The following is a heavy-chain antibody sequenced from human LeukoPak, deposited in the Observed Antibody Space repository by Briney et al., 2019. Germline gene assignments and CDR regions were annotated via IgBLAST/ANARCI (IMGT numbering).Heavy chain of an antibody. J-gene: IGHJ4*02. Sequence: PGGSLRLSCAASGFTFSSYSMNWVRQAPGKGLEWVSSISSSSSYIYYPDSVKGRFTISRDNAKNSLYLQMNSLRAEDTAVYYCAREWGSYSRGGDYWGQGTLVTVSS. V-gene: IGHV3-21*01. CDR1: GFTFSSYS. D-gene: IGHD1-26*01. CDR2: ISSSSSYI. CDR3: AREWGSYSRGGDY.